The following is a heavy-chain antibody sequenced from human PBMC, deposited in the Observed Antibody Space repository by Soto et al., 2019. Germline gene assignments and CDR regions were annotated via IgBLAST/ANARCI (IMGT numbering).Heavy chain of an antibody. CDR2: IYYNGNT. J-gene: IGHJ4*02. D-gene: IGHD1-1*01. CDR3: ARERTGDPTFFDY. Sequence: QVQLQESGPGLVEPPETLSLTCAVSGGSVSSGSYYWSWIRQPPGKGLEWIGYIYYNGNTDYNPSPKSRVTISIDTSKNQFSLKVRSVTAADTAVYYCARERTGDPTFFDYWGQGTLVTVSS. V-gene: IGHV4-61*01. CDR1: GGSVSSGSYY.